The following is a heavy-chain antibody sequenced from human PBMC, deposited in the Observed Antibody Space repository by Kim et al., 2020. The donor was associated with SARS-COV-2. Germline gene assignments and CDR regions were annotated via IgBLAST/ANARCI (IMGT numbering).Heavy chain of an antibody. CDR3: ARTRITMIVVVTHFDY. J-gene: IGHJ4*02. D-gene: IGHD3-22*01. V-gene: IGHV4-31*02. Sequence: NPSLKSRVTRSVDTSKNQFSLKLSSVTAADTAVYYCARTRITMIVVVTHFDYWGQGTLVTVSS.